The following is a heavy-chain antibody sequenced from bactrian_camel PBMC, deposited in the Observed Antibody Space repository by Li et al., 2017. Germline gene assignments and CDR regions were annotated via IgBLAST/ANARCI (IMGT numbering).Heavy chain of an antibody. J-gene: IGHJ6*01. CDR2: IDRDGST. V-gene: IGHV3S53*01. CDR3: AAEGDLDRVRYCRPTRAGADFGH. Sequence: HVQLVESGGGSVQAGGSLKLSRVASRKIYHRYCMVWFRQAPGKEREGVASIDRDGSTSYADSVKCRLTISKGNAKTTLYLQMNSLKPEDTAMYYCAAEGDLDRVRYCRPTRAGADFGHWGQGTQVTVS. D-gene: IGHD3*01. CDR1: RKIYHRYC.